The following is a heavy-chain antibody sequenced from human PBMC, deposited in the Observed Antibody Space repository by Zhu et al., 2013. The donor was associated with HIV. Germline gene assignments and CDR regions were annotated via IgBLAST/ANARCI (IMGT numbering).Heavy chain of an antibody. CDR2: MNPNSGNT. J-gene: IGHJ6*02. CDR3: ARGTIAAAGVGYYYGMDV. Sequence: QVQLVQSGAEVKKPGASVKVSCKASGYTFTSYDINWVRQATGQGLEWMGWMNPNSGNTGYAQKFQGRVTMTRNTSISTAYMELSSLRSEDTAVYYCARGTIAAAGVGYYYGMDVWGQGTTVTVSS. V-gene: IGHV1-8*01. D-gene: IGHD6-13*01. CDR1: GYTFTSYD.